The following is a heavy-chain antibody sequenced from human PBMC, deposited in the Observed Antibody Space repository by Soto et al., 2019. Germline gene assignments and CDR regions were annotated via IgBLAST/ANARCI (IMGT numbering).Heavy chain of an antibody. CDR1: GFTFSSYA. V-gene: IGHV3-30-3*01. D-gene: IGHD3-22*01. Sequence: PGGSLRLSCASSGFTFSSYAMRWVRQAPGKGLEWVAVISYDGSNKYYADSVKGRFTISRDNSKNTLYLQMNSLRAEDTAVYYCARDKGLSGYYAFDIWGQGTMVTVSS. CDR3: ARDKGLSGYYAFDI. CDR2: ISYDGSNK. J-gene: IGHJ3*02.